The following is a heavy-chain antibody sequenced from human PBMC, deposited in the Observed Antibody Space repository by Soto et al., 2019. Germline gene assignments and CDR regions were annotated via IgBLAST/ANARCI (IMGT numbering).Heavy chain of an antibody. CDR2: IYYSGST. CDR3: ARRAYSSSWFFDY. J-gene: IGHJ4*02. Sequence: KTSETLSLTCTVSGGSISSYYWSWIRQPPGKGLEWIGYIYYSGSTNYNPSLKSRVTISVDTSKNQFSLKLSSVTAADTAVYYCARRAYSSSWFFDYWGQGTLVTVSS. CDR1: GGSISSYY. D-gene: IGHD6-13*01. V-gene: IGHV4-59*01.